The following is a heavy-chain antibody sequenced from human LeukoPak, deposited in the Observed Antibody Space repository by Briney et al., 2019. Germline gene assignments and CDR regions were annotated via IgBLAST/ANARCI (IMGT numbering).Heavy chain of an antibody. D-gene: IGHD1-26*01. CDR3: AKYFRADSGNYYRSFDY. J-gene: IGHJ4*02. Sequence: GGSLRLSCAASGFSFSDNWMGWGRQAPGKGLEWVANIKEDGSEKNYVDSVKGRFTISRDNAKNSLYLQMISLRAEDTAVYYCAKYFRADSGNYYRSFDYWGQGTLVTVSS. V-gene: IGHV3-7*05. CDR1: GFSFSDNW. CDR2: IKEDGSEK.